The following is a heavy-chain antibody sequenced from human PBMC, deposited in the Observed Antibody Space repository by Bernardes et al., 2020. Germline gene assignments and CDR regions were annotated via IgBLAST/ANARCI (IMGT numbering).Heavy chain of an antibody. Sequence: AGSLRLSCAASGFTFSTHAMTWVRQAPGKGLEWVSSLSGSGDTTYYADSVRGRLTISSDNSQNTLYLQMSSPRVEDTAIYYCVKDFRSAERCYGACLVNWGRGTLVTVSA. CDR1: GFTFSTHA. D-gene: IGHD2-21*02. J-gene: IGHJ4*02. V-gene: IGHV3-23*01. CDR2: LSGSGDTT. CDR3: VKDFRSAERCYGACLVN.